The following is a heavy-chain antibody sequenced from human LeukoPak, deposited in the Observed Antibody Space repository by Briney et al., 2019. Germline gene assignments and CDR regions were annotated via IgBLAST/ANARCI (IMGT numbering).Heavy chain of an antibody. D-gene: IGHD6-13*01. J-gene: IGHJ4*02. CDR3: VRQGTHIAAAGIDY. CDR1: GYIFTNYR. CDR2: IDPSDSYT. Sequence: GESLQISCKGSGYIFTNYRISWVRQMPGKGLEWMGRIDPSDSYTNYSPSFQGHVTISADTSIGTAYLQWSSLKASDTAMYYCVRQGTHIAAAGIDYWGQGTLVTVSS. V-gene: IGHV5-10-1*01.